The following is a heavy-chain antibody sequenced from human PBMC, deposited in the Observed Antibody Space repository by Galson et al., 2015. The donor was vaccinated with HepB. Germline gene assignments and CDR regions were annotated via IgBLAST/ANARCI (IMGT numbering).Heavy chain of an antibody. V-gene: IGHV3-7*03. CDR2: IKQDGSEK. CDR3: ARGGDSSGYYYHYYYYYGMDV. J-gene: IGHJ6*02. D-gene: IGHD3-22*01. Sequence: SLRLSCAASGFTFSSYWMSWVRQAPGKGLEWVANIKQDGSEKYYVDSVKGRFTISRDNAKNSLYLQMNSLRAEDTAVYYCARGGDSSGYYYHYYYYYGMDVWGRGTTVTVSS. CDR1: GFTFSSYW.